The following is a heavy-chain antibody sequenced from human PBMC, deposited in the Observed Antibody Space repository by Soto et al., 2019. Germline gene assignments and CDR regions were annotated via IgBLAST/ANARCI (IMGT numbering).Heavy chain of an antibody. CDR1: GFTFTRYS. CDR3: ARESEDLTSNFDY. J-gene: IGHJ4*02. CDR2: ISSTTNYI. V-gene: IGHV3-21*06. Sequence: SLRLSCAASGFTFTRYSMNWVRQAPGKGLEWVSSISSTTNYIYYGDSMKGRFTISRDNAKNSLYLEMNSLRAEDTAVYYCARESEDLTSNFDYWGQGTLVTVSS.